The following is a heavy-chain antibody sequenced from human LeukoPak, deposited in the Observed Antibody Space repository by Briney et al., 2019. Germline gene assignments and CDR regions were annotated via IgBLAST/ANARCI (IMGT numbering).Heavy chain of an antibody. CDR2: IIPIFGTA. CDR1: RGTFSSYA. Sequence: SVKVSCKASRGTFSSYAISWVRQAPGQGLEWMGGIIPIFGTANYAQKLQGRVTITTEESTSTAYMELSSLRSEDTAVYYCARAGITMVRGVLTYNWFDPWGQGTLDTVSS. J-gene: IGHJ5*02. CDR3: ARAGITMVRGVLTYNWFDP. V-gene: IGHV1-69*05. D-gene: IGHD3-10*01.